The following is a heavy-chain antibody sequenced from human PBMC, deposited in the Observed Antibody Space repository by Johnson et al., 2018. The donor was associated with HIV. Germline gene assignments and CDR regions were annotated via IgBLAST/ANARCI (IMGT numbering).Heavy chain of an antibody. CDR3: ASRYTVDAFDI. J-gene: IGHJ3*02. Sequence: QVQLVESGGGVVQPGRSVRLSCVASGFSFNRYAMHWVRQAPGKGLAWVAVISFDGSNKYQADSVTGRFTISRDSSKNTLHLQMNSLRPEDTAVYYCASRYTVDAFDIWGQGTMVTVSS. V-gene: IGHV3-30*04. CDR2: ISFDGSNK. CDR1: GFSFNRYA. D-gene: IGHD1-1*01.